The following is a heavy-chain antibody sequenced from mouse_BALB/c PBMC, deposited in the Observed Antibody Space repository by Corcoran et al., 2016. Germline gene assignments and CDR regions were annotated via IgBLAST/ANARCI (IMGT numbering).Heavy chain of an antibody. CDR1: GYTFTNYG. CDR3: ANGNYVDY. CDR2: INTYTGEP. V-gene: IGHV9-3-1*01. J-gene: IGHJ2*01. Sequence: QIQLVQSGPELKKPGETVKISCKASGYTFTNYGMNWVKQAPGKGLKWMGWINTYTGEPTYADDFKGRFAFSLETSAITAYLQINNLKNEDTATYFCANGNYVDYWGQGTTLTVSS. D-gene: IGHD2-1*01.